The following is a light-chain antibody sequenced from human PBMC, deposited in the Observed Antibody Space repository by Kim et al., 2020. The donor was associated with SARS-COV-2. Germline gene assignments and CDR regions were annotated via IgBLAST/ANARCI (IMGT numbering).Light chain of an antibody. Sequence: DIQMTQSPSSLSASVGDRVTISCQASRDIRKYLNWYQQKPGKPPKLLIYDTSNVATGVPASFSGSGSGTNFSLTITGLQPQDIAAYFCQQFHTLPYTFGQGTKLEI. J-gene: IGKJ2*01. V-gene: IGKV1-33*01. CDR3: QQFHTLPYT. CDR2: DTS. CDR1: RDIRKY.